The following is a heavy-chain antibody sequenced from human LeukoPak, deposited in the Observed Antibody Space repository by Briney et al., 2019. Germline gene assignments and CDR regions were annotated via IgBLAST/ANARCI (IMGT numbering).Heavy chain of an antibody. J-gene: IGHJ5*02. D-gene: IGHD6-13*01. CDR3: ARRAAAAGTITGVWFDP. CDR1: GGSISSSSYY. V-gene: IGHV4-39*01. CDR2: IYYSGST. Sequence: PSETLSLTCTVSGGSISSSSYYWGWIRQPPGKGLEWIGSIYYSGSTYYNPSLKSRVTISVDTSKNQFSLKLSSVTAADTAVYYCARRAAAAGTITGVWFDPWGQGTLVTVS.